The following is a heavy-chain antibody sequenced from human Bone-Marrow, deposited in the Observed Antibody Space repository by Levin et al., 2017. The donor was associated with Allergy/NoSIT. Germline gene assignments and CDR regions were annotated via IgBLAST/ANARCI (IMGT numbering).Heavy chain of an antibody. CDR3: ANGGYSSGYAVY. D-gene: IGHD5-18*01. Sequence: HSGGSLRLSCAASGFTFSSYAMSWGRQAPGKGLEWVSAITSDGRTYYAESVKGRFTISRDNSKNMVWLQMNSLTAEDTAVYYCANGGYSSGYAVYWGQGILVTVSS. V-gene: IGHV3-23*01. CDR2: ITSDGRT. CDR1: GFTFSSYA. J-gene: IGHJ4*02.